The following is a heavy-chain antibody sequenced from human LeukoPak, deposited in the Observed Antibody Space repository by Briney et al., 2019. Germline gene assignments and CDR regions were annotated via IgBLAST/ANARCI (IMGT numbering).Heavy chain of an antibody. Sequence: QAGGSPRLSCAASGFTFSSYAMSWVRQAPGKGLEWVSAISGSGGSTYYADSVKGRFTISRDNSKNTLYLQMYSLRAEDTAVYYCAKGEYDFWSGYYPGDYWGQGTLVTVSS. J-gene: IGHJ4*02. V-gene: IGHV3-23*01. D-gene: IGHD3-3*01. CDR2: ISGSGGST. CDR3: AKGEYDFWSGYYPGDY. CDR1: GFTFSSYA.